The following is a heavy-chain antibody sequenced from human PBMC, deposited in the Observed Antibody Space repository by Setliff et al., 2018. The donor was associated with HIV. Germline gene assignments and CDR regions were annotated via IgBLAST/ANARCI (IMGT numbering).Heavy chain of an antibody. CDR3: ARQPLHCSSINCYGAVYDN. D-gene: IGHD2-2*01. Sequence: GESLRLSCAASGFTFSSHVMTWVRQAPGKGLEWVSVITPSSTETYYADSVKGRFTISRDDSKNTLSLQMSSLRAEDTALYYCARQPLHCSSINCYGAVYDNWGQGTLVTVSS. CDR2: ITPSSTET. J-gene: IGHJ4*02. V-gene: IGHV3-23*01. CDR1: GFTFSSHV.